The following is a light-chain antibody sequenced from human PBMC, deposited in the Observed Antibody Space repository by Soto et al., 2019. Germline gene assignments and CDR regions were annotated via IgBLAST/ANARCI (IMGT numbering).Light chain of an antibody. CDR2: WAS. CDR3: QQYYSTPTWT. V-gene: IGKV4-1*01. J-gene: IGKJ1*01. CDR1: QSVLYSSNNKNY. Sequence: DIVMTQSPDSLAVSLGERATINCKSSQSVLYSSNNKNYLAWYQQKPGQPPKLLIYWASTRESGVPDRFSGRGSGTDFTLTISSLQAEDVEVYYCQQYYSTPTWTFGQGTKVEIK.